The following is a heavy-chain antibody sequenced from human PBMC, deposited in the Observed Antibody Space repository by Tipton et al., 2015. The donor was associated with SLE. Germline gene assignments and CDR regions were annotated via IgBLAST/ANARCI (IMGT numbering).Heavy chain of an antibody. CDR3: AKHKDF. Sequence: SLRLPCAASGFTISNYAINWVRQAPGKGLDWVSGISDSSRDDTYYAESVKGRFTISRDTSKNTVYLQMNSLRDEDTAVYYCAKHKDFWGQGTLVTVSS. V-gene: IGHV3-23*01. D-gene: IGHD3-3*01. CDR2: ISDSSRDDT. J-gene: IGHJ4*02. CDR1: GFTISNYA.